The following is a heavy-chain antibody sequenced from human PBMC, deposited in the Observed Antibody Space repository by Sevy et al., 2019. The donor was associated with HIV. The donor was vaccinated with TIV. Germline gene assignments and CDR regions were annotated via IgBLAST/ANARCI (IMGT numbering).Heavy chain of an antibody. CDR2: IYWDDDK. J-gene: IGHJ4*02. Sequence: SGPTLVKPTQTLTLTCTLYGFSLATSGVGVGWIRQPPGKALELLALIYWDDDKRYSPSLKSRLTITKDSSKNQVVLTMTNMDPVDTATYYCAHRRDDTVVMVYGDFDYWGQGALVTVSS. CDR1: GFSLATSGVG. CDR3: AHRRDDTVVMVYGDFDY. D-gene: IGHD2-8*01. V-gene: IGHV2-5*02.